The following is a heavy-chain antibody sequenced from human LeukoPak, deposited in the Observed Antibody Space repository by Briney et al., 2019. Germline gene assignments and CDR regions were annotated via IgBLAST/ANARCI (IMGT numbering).Heavy chain of an antibody. Sequence: PGGSLRLSCAASGFTFSSYAMSWVRQAPGKGLEWVSAISGSGGSTYHADSVKGRFTISRDNSKNTLYLQMNSLRAEDTAVYYCAKLGRKYSSGWYIDYWGQGTLVTVSP. V-gene: IGHV3-23*01. D-gene: IGHD6-19*01. CDR2: ISGSGGST. CDR1: GFTFSSYA. CDR3: AKLGRKYSSGWYIDY. J-gene: IGHJ4*02.